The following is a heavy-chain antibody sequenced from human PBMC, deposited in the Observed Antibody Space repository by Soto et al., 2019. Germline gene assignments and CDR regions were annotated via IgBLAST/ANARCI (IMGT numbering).Heavy chain of an antibody. J-gene: IGHJ4*02. CDR1: GGSISSGGYY. CDR2: IYYSGST. D-gene: IGHD5-12*01. CDR3: ARAIGDRVATIDY. Sequence: QVQLQESGPGLVKPSQTLSLTCTVSGGSISSGGYYWSWIRQHPGKGLEWIGYIYYSGSTYYNPSLKSRVTISVDTSKNQFYMKLSSVTAADTAVYYCARAIGDRVATIDYWGQGTLVTVSS. V-gene: IGHV4-31*03.